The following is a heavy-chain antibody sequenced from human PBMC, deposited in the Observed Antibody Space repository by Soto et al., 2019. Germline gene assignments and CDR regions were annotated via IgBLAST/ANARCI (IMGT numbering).Heavy chain of an antibody. CDR2: IYYSGST. CDR1: GASISSYY. Sequence: SETLSLTCTVSGASISSYYWSWIRQPPGKGLEWIGCIYYSGSTHYNPSLKSRVTISVDTSKNQFSLKVSSVTAADTAVYYCARHPPAYCGGGSCYSPYYSDYWGQGTLVTVS. V-gene: IGHV4-59*08. D-gene: IGHD2-15*01. J-gene: IGHJ4*02. CDR3: ARHPPAYCGGGSCYSPYYSDY.